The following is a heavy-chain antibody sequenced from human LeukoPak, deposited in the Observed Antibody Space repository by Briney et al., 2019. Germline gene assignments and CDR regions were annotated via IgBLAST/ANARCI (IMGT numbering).Heavy chain of an antibody. V-gene: IGHV3-23*01. J-gene: IGHJ4*02. CDR3: AKGIFSGSPD. CDR2: IRASGGTT. CDR1: GFTFSSYG. D-gene: IGHD1-26*01. Sequence: PGGSLRLSCAASGFTFSSYGMTWVRQAPGKGLEWVSGIRASGGTTYYADSVKGRFTISRDNSKNTLYLQTTSLRADDTAVYYCAKGIFSGSPDWGQGTLVTVSS.